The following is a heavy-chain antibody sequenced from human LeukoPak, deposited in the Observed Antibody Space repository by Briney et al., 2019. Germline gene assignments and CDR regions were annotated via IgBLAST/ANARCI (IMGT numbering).Heavy chain of an antibody. V-gene: IGHV4-59*02. CDR1: GGSVSTYY. CDR3: ARAASGWSHAFDI. Sequence: SETLSLPCTVSGGSVSTYYWSWIRQPPGKGLEWIGYIYYSGSTNYNPSLKSRVTLSVDTSKNQFSLKLSSVTAADTAVYYCARAASGWSHAFDIWGQGTMVTVSS. D-gene: IGHD6-19*01. J-gene: IGHJ3*02. CDR2: IYYSGST.